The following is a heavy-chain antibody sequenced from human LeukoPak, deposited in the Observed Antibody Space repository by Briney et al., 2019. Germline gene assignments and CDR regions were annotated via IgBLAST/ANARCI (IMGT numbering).Heavy chain of an antibody. CDR1: GVSIGSSNYF. CDR2: IYYTGST. Sequence: VKPSETLSLTCTVSGVSIGSSNYFWGWIRQPPGKGLEWMATIYYTGSTYYNPSLKSRVTVSADMSKNQFSLKLNSVTAADTAVYYCARQTNRGAGNFDSWGQGTLVTLSS. V-gene: IGHV4-39*01. CDR3: ARQTNRGAGNFDS. J-gene: IGHJ4*02. D-gene: IGHD1-1*01.